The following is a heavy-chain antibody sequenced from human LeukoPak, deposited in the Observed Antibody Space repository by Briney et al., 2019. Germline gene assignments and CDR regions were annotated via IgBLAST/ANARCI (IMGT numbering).Heavy chain of an antibody. Sequence: ASVKVSCKASGYTFTSYGISWVRQAPGQGLEWMGWISAYNGNTNYAQKLQGRVTMTTDTSTSTAYMELRSLRSDDTAVYYCATSTPVDTAMVLGPYFDYWGQGTLVTVSS. J-gene: IGHJ4*02. V-gene: IGHV1-18*01. CDR1: GYTFTSYG. CDR3: ATSTPVDTAMVLGPYFDY. D-gene: IGHD5-18*01. CDR2: ISAYNGNT.